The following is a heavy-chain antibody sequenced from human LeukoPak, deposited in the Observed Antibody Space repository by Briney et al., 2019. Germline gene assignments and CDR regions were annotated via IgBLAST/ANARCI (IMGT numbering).Heavy chain of an antibody. J-gene: IGHJ4*02. CDR2: ISGSGTVT. V-gene: IGHV3-23*01. CDR3: AKDSDTSGRLPNPLDY. CDR1: GFAFSNHA. Sequence: GGSLRLSCAASGFAFSNHAMNWVRQAPGKGLEWVSIISGSGTVTYYADSVKGRFTISRDNSKNTLDLQMNSLRAEDTAVYYCAKDSDTSGRLPNPLDYWGQGTLVTVSS. D-gene: IGHD3-22*01.